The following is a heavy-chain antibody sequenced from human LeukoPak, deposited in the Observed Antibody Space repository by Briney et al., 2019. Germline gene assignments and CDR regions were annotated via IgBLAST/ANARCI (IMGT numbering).Heavy chain of an antibody. J-gene: IGHJ5*02. CDR2: ISRSGSTR. Sequence: PGGSLRLSCTASGFIFSDYSMNWVRQTPGKGLEWISYISRSGSTRHDADSARGRFTISRDNAKNSLYLQMNSLRAEDTAVYYCARPRVGATGWFDPWGQGTLVTVSS. V-gene: IGHV3-48*01. CDR3: ARPRVGATGWFDP. D-gene: IGHD1-26*01. CDR1: GFIFSDYS.